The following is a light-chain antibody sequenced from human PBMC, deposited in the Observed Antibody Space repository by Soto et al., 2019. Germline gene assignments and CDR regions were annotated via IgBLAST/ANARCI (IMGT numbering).Light chain of an antibody. J-gene: IGKJ1*01. CDR1: QSVSSN. V-gene: IGKV3-15*01. Sequence: EIVMTQSPATLSVSPGERATLSCRASQSVSSNLAWYQQKPGRAPRLLIYGASTRATGIPARFSGSGSGTEFTLTISSLQSEDFPTYYCQQYNSFPTFGHGTKVEIK. CDR3: QQYNSFPT. CDR2: GAS.